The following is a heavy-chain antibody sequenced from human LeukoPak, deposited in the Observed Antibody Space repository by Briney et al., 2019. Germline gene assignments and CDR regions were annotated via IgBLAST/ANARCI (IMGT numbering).Heavy chain of an antibody. V-gene: IGHV3-64*01. CDR3: ARDLKTAMDYFDY. CDR2: ISSNGGST. D-gene: IGHD2-2*01. CDR1: GFTFSSYA. J-gene: IGHJ4*02. Sequence: GGSLRLSCAASGFTFSSYAMHWVRQAPGKGLEYVSAISSNGGSTYYANSVKGRFTISRDNSKNTLYLQMGSLRAEDMAVYYCARDLKTAMDYFDYWGQGALVTVSS.